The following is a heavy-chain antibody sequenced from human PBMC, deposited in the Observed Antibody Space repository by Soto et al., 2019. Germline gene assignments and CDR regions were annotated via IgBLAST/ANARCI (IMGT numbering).Heavy chain of an antibody. Sequence: ASVKASCKASGYTFTSYGISWVRQAPGQGLEWMGWISAYNGNTNYAQKLQGRVTMTTDISTSTAYMELSSLRSDDTATYFCARYRHCSGDSCNYYYIMDLWGQGTTVTVSS. V-gene: IGHV1-18*01. CDR3: ARYRHCSGDSCNYYYIMDL. J-gene: IGHJ6*02. CDR2: ISAYNGNT. D-gene: IGHD2-15*01. CDR1: GYTFTSYG.